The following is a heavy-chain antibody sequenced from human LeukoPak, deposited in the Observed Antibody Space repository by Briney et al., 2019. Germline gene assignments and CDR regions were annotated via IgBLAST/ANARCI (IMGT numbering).Heavy chain of an antibody. J-gene: IGHJ5*02. V-gene: IGHV4-31*03. CDR2: IYYNGHA. Sequence: SETLSLICTVSGGSISHGGYFWSWIRQLPGKGLEWIGYIYYNGHAYYNPSLKSRVVISVATSKNQFSLKLSSVTAADTAVYYCANYASGTYRFDPWGQGTLVTVSS. CDR1: GGSISHGGYF. D-gene: IGHD3-10*01. CDR3: ANYASGTYRFDP.